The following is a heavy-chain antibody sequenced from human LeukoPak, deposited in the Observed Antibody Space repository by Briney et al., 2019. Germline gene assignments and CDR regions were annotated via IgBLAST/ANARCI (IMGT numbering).Heavy chain of an antibody. Sequence: SETLSLTCTVSGGSLSSSSYYWGWIRQPPGTGLEWIGSIYYSGSTYYNPSLKSRVTISVDTSKNQFSLKLSSVTAADTAVHYCAREVRDPLHPFRGDPGQGIFDYWGQGTLVTVSS. CDR3: AREVRDPLHPFRGDPGQGIFDY. J-gene: IGHJ4*02. D-gene: IGHD2-21*02. V-gene: IGHV4-39*07. CDR2: IYYSGST. CDR1: GGSLSSSSYY.